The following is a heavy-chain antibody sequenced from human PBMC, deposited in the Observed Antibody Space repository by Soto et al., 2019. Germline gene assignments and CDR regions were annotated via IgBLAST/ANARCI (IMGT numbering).Heavy chain of an antibody. CDR2: VDSAGSGT. J-gene: IGHJ4*02. CDR1: GITFSGFW. Sequence: VPLVESGGGSVQPGGSLRLSCVASGITFSGFWMHWVRQVPGKGLVWVARVDSAGSGTSYADSVKGRFTISRDNAKHTLSLHMESRLVEYTAVYYCATVFEHWGQGIAVTVSS. V-gene: IGHV3-74*01. CDR3: ATVFEH.